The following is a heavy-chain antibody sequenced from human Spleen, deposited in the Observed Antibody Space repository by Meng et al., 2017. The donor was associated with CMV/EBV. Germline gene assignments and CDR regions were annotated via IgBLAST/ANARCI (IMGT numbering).Heavy chain of an antibody. D-gene: IGHD3-10*01. CDR2: INHSGST. CDR3: ARGRYYGSGRIYHDY. CDR1: GGSFSGYY. Sequence: QGQLQQWGAGLLKPSETLSLPCAVYGGSFSGYYWSWIRQPSGKGLEWIGEINHSGSTNYNPSLKSRVTISVDTSKNQFSLKLSSVTAADTAVYYCARGRYYGSGRIYHDYWGQGTLVTVSS. J-gene: IGHJ4*02. V-gene: IGHV4-34*01.